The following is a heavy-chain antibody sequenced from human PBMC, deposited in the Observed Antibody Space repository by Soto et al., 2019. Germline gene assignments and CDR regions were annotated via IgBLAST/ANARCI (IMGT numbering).Heavy chain of an antibody. J-gene: IGHJ6*04. CDR3: ARDVVLCDGGRCYGIHLDA. CDR1: GFTVSSKY. D-gene: IGHD2-15*01. V-gene: IGHV3-66*01. CDR2: IQSGGTT. Sequence: GGSLRLSCAASGFTVSSKYMTWVRQAPGKGLEWVSLIQSGGTTYYADSVKGRFTISRDTSENTLHLQMDSLRVEDTAVYYCARDVVLCDGGRCYGIHLDAWGKGTTVTVSS.